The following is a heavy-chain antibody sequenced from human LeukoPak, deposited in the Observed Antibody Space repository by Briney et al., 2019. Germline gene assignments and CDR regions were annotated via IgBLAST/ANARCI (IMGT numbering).Heavy chain of an antibody. CDR1: GGSISSGGYS. J-gene: IGHJ4*02. D-gene: IGHD3-10*01. V-gene: IGHV4-30-2*01. Sequence: PSQTLSLTCAVSGGSISSGGYSWSWIRQPPGKGLEWIGYIYHSGSTYYNPSLKSRVTISVDRSKNQFSLKLSSVTAADTAVYYCARGRYYGSGSLALLDYWGQGTLVTVSS. CDR3: ARGRYYGSGSLALLDY. CDR2: IYHSGST.